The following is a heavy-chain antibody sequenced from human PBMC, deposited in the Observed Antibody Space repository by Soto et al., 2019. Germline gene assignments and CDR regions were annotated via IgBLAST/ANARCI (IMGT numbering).Heavy chain of an antibody. V-gene: IGHV4-39*01. D-gene: IGHD2-21*02. CDR3: ARPYCGGDCYFTWFDS. Sequence: SETLSLTCSVAGGSISSSSYYWGWIRQPPGKGLEWIGSIYYSGSTYYNPSLKSRVTISVDTSKNQFSLKLSSVTAADTAVYYCARPYCGGDCYFTWFDSRRHRTPVTVSS. J-gene: IGHJ5*01. CDR2: IYYSGST. CDR1: GGSISSSSYY.